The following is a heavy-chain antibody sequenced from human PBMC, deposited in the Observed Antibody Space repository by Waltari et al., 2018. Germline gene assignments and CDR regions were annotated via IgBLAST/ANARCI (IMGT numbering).Heavy chain of an antibody. J-gene: IGHJ4*02. Sequence: QVQLVQSGAEVKKPGASVKVSCKVSGYTLTELSMHWVRQAPGKGLEWMGGFEPEDGETIYAQKFQGRVTMTEDTSTDTAYMELSSLRSEDTAVYYCATQGLWYDSSGYYNFVYWGQGTLVTVSS. CDR2: FEPEDGET. D-gene: IGHD3-22*01. V-gene: IGHV1-24*01. CDR1: GYTLTELS. CDR3: ATQGLWYDSSGYYNFVY.